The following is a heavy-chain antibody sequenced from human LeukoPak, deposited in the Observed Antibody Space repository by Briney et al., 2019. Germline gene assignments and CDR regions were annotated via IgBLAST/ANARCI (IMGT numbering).Heavy chain of an antibody. J-gene: IGHJ4*02. CDR2: IYYSGST. D-gene: IGHD6-13*01. CDR3: ARHRIAKAWRPFDY. CDR1: GGSISSSSYY. Sequence: SETLSLTCTVSGGSISSSSYYWGWLRQPPGKGLEWIGSIYYSGSTYYNPSLKSRVTISVDTSKNQFSLKLSSVTAADTAVYYCARHRIAKAWRPFDYWGQGTLVTVSS. V-gene: IGHV4-39*07.